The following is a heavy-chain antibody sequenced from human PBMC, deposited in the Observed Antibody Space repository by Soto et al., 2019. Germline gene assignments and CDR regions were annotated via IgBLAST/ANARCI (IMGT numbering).Heavy chain of an antibody. J-gene: IGHJ5*02. D-gene: IGHD6-6*01. V-gene: IGHV1-2*02. CDR3: ARDLIAARRSTWRNWFDP. CDR1: GYTFTGYY. CDR2: INPNSGGT. Sequence: QVQLVQSGAEVKKPGASVKVSCKASGYTFTGYYMHWVRQAPGQGLEWMGWINPNSGGTNYAQKFQGRVTMTRDTSISTAYMELSRLRSDDTAVYYCARDLIAARRSTWRNWFDPWGQGTLVTVSS.